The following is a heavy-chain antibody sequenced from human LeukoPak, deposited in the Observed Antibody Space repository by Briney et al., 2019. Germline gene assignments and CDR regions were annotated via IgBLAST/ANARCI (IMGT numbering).Heavy chain of an antibody. Sequence: GSLRLSCAASGFTFSRFPFHWVRQAPGKGLEWVTFISSDGSYKYYADSVKGRFTISRDSSKNTLYLQMNSLRPEDMAVYYCARGFYFDSGGGVGMDVWGHGTTVTVSS. D-gene: IGHD3-22*01. CDR2: ISSDGSYK. J-gene: IGHJ6*02. CDR3: ARGFYFDSGGGVGMDV. V-gene: IGHV3-30*04. CDR1: GFTFSRFP.